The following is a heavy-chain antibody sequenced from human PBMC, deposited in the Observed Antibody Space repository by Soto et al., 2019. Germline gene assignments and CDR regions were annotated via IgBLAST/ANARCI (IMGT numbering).Heavy chain of an antibody. CDR2: MYYSGDT. Sequence: QGQLQESGPGLVKPSETLSLTCTVSGGSINNYYWVWLRQPPGEGLEWIGHMYYSGDTDYNPSLKSRVAISVDTSKNRFSLTLTSVTAADTAVYYCARGDWSDYFYNGMDVWGQRTTVIVSS. J-gene: IGHJ6*02. CDR1: GGSINNYY. CDR3: ARGDWSDYFYNGMDV. V-gene: IGHV4-59*01. D-gene: IGHD2-21*02.